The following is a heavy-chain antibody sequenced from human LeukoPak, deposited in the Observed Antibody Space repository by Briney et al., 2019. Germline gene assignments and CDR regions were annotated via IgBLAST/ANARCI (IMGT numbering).Heavy chain of an antibody. CDR1: GGSISNYY. Sequence: PAETLCLTCSVSGGSISNYYWSWIRQPAGKGLDWIGRISTSGSTNYKPSLRSRVTISMDASKDQFSLRLSSVTAADTAVYYCARERGTIAVPYYFDFWGQGSLASVSS. J-gene: IGHJ4*02. D-gene: IGHD2-15*01. CDR3: ARERGTIAVPYYFDF. CDR2: ISTSGST. V-gene: IGHV4-4*07.